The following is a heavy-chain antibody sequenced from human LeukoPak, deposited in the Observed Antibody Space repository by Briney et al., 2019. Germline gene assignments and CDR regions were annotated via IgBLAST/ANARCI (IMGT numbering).Heavy chain of an antibody. V-gene: IGHV3-9*01. CDR3: AKDNRRHYTSGPNPDSLH. Sequence: GGSLRLSCAGSEFIFNNYAMHWVRQPPGKGLEWVSGISWNSGSIDYADSVKGRFTISRDNAKNSLYLQMNSLRVEDTAFYYCAKDNRRHYTSGPNPDSLHWGQGALVTVSS. CDR2: ISWNSGSI. D-gene: IGHD6-19*01. J-gene: IGHJ4*02. CDR1: EFIFNNYA.